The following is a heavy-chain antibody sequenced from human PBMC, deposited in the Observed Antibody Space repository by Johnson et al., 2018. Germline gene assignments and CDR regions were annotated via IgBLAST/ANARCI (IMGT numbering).Heavy chain of an antibody. Sequence: QVQLQESGGGVVQPGRSLRLSCAASGFTFSSYGMHWVRQAPGKGLAWVAVILYDGSNKYYADSVTGRVTIPRDNSKNTVDLQMNSLRAEDTEGYYRAKDRAVGMFYYYYGLDVWGQGTTVTVSS. D-gene: IGHD7-27*01. V-gene: IGHV3-30*18. CDR2: ILYDGSNK. J-gene: IGHJ6*02. CDR3: AKDRAVGMFYYYYGLDV. CDR1: GFTFSSYG.